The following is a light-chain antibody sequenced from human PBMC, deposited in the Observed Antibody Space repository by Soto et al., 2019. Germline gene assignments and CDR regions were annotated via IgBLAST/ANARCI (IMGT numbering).Light chain of an antibody. CDR3: QHTYNTPLA. Sequence: DTQMTQSPLFLSASVGDRVTITCRASQSISSYVNWYQHKPGKAPKLLIYAASRLQSGVPSRFSGSGSGTDITLTISCRQPEDFATYYCQHTYNTPLAFGQGTRLEI. CDR1: QSISSY. V-gene: IGKV1-39*01. CDR2: AAS. J-gene: IGKJ5*01.